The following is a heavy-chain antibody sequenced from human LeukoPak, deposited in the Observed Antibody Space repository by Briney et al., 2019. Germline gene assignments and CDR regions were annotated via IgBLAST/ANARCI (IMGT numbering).Heavy chain of an antibody. V-gene: IGHV1-69*13. CDR1: GGTFSSYA. D-gene: IGHD1-1*01. J-gene: IGHJ4*02. CDR3: ASWNDGGVDY. Sequence: ASVKVSCKASGGTFSSYAISWVRQAPGQGLEWMGGIIPIFGTANYAQKFQGRVTITADESTSTAYMELSSLRSEDTAVYHCASWNDGGVDYWGQGTLVTVSS. CDR2: IIPIFGTA.